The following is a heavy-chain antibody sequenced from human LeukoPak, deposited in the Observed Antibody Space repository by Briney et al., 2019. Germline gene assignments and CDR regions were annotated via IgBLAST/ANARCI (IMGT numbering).Heavy chain of an antibody. CDR3: TRDSLPTFSGYYYCMDV. CDR2: IRSKTYGGTP. Sequence: PGGSLRLSCTGSGFTFGDFAVSWVRQAPGKGLQWVGFIRSKTYGGTPEYAASANGRFTISRDDSNNIAYLQMNSLQTDDTAVYYCTRDSLPTFSGYYYCMDVWGKATSVTIS. V-gene: IGHV3-49*04. J-gene: IGHJ6*03. CDR1: GFTFGDFA.